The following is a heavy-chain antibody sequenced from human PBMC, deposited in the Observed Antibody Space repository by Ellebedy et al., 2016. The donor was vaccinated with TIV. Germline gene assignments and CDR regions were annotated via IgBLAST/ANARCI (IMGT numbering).Heavy chain of an antibody. D-gene: IGHD5-18*01. CDR1: GGSISRCGYR. CDR2: ISPSGRT. CDR3: ARGRHTYGYEWLDS. Sequence: LRLXXAVSGGSISRCGYRWSCIRQPPGKGLEWIRYISPSGRTYYSPSLKSRVTISLERSKNQFSLELNSVTAANTAVYYCARGRHTYGYEWLDSWGQGTLVTVSS. V-gene: IGHV4-30-2*01. J-gene: IGHJ5*01.